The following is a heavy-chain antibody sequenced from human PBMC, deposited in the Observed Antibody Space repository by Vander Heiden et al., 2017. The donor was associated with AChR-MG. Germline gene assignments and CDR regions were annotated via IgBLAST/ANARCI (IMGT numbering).Heavy chain of an antibody. CDR1: GGSFSGYY. V-gene: IGHV4-34*01. Sequence: QVQLQQWGAGLLKPSETLSLTCAVYGGSFSGYYWSWIRQPPGKGLEWIGEINHSGSTNYNPSLKSRVTISVDTSKNQFSLKLSSVTAADTAVYYCARVRLHSNYFSYYYGMDVWGQGTTVTVSS. J-gene: IGHJ6*02. CDR3: ARVRLHSNYFSYYYGMDV. D-gene: IGHD4-4*01. CDR2: INHSGST.